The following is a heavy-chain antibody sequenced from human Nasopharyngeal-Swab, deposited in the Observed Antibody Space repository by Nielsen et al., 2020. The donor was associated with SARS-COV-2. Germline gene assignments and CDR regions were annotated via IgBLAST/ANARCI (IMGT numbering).Heavy chain of an antibody. CDR2: IYPGDSDT. V-gene: IGHV5-51*01. D-gene: IGHD2-2*01. CDR1: GYSFSTYW. Sequence: GGSLRLSCQGSGYSFSTYWIGWVRQMPGKGLEWMGIIYPGDSDTRYSPSFQGQVTISADKSISTAYPQWSSLKASDTAMYYCARPYCSSTSCPNWFDPWGQGTLVTVSS. CDR3: ARPYCSSTSCPNWFDP. J-gene: IGHJ5*02.